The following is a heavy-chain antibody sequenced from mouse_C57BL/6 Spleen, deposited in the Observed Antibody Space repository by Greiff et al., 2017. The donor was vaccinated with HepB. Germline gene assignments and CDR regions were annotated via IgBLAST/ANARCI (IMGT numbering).Heavy chain of an antibody. CDR2: ISDGGSYT. CDR3: ARTPWSYYAMDY. Sequence: EVQRVESGGGLVKPGGSLKLSCAASGFTFSSYAMSWVRQTPEKRLEWVATISDGGSYTYYPDNVKGRFTISRDNAKNNLYLQMSHLKSEDTAMYYCARTPWSYYAMDYWGQGTSVTVSS. D-gene: IGHD1-1*02. V-gene: IGHV5-4*01. CDR1: GFTFSSYA. J-gene: IGHJ4*01.